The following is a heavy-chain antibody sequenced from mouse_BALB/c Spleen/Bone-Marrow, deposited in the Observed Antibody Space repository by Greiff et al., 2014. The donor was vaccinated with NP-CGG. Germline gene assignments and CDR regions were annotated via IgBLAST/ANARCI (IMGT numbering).Heavy chain of an antibody. CDR2: ILPGSGTA. CDR1: GYTFSNYW. Sequence: QVQLKHSGAELMKPGASVKISCKATGYTFSNYWIDWVKQRPGHGLEWIGEILPGSGTANYNEKFKGKATFTADTSSNTAYMQLSSLTSDDSALDYCAGASVGPYDIDYWGQGTTLTVSS. D-gene: IGHD2-14*01. J-gene: IGHJ2*01. CDR3: AGASVGPYDIDY. V-gene: IGHV1-9*01.